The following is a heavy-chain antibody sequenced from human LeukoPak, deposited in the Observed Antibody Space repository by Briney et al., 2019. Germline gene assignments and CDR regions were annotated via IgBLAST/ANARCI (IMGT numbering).Heavy chain of an antibody. J-gene: IGHJ4*02. CDR2: ISSSSSYT. V-gene: IGHV3-11*06. CDR3: ARGYYDSSGHPVFDY. D-gene: IGHD3-22*01. CDR1: GFTFSDYY. Sequence: GGSLRLSCAASGFTFSDYYMSWIRQAPGKGLEWVSYISSSSSYTNYADSVKGRFTISRDNAKNSLYLQMNSLRAEDTAVYYCARGYYDSSGHPVFDYWGQGTLVTVSS.